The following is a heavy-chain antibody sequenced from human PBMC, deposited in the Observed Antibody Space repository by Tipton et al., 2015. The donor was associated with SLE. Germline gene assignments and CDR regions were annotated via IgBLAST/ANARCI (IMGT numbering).Heavy chain of an antibody. V-gene: IGHV4-34*01. CDR3: ASIAFRGVDI. CDR2: IYYSGST. D-gene: IGHD3-10*01. Sequence: TLSLTCAAYGGSFSGYYWSWIRQPPGKGLEWIGSIYYSGSTYYNPSLKSRVTISVDTSKNQFSLKLSSVTAADTAVYYCASIAFRGVDIWGQGTMVTVSS. J-gene: IGHJ3*02. CDR1: GGSFSGYY.